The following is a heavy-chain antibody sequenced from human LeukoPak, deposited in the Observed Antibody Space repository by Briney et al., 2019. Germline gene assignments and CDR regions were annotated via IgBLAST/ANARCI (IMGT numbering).Heavy chain of an antibody. J-gene: IGHJ4*02. V-gene: IGHV4-38-2*01. CDR3: ARWDDYGDGPDY. D-gene: IGHD4-17*01. Sequence: PSETLSLTCAVSGYSISSGYYWGWIRQPPGKGLEWIGSIYHSGSTYYNPSLKSRATISVDTSKNQFSLKLSSVTAADTAVYYCARWDDYGDGPDYWGQGTLVTVSS. CDR2: IYHSGST. CDR1: GYSISSGYY.